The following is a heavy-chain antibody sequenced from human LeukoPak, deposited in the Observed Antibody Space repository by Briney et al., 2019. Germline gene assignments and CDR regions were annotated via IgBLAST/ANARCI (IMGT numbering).Heavy chain of an antibody. CDR1: GFTFSSYA. J-gene: IGHJ4*02. CDR2: ISYDGSNK. Sequence: GGSLRLSCAASGFTFSSYAMHWVRQAPGKGLEWVAVISYDGSNKYYADSVKGRFTISRDNSKNTLYLQMNSLRAEDTAVYYCARDGRGKYYYGSGSDYWGQGTLVTVSS. CDR3: ARDGRGKYYYGSGSDY. V-gene: IGHV3-30*04. D-gene: IGHD3-10*01.